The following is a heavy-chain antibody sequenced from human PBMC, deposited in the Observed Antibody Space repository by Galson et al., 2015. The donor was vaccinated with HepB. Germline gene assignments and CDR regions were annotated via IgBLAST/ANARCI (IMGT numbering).Heavy chain of an antibody. Sequence: PVKASAQAPGCDVPSPVLLGAPEAPREGLGCVRGCTSDGGHANYAQEFQGRVTVTTDTSTSTAYMELRSLRSDDTAVYFCARGRTPSYWGQGTLVTVSS. CDR2: CTSDGGHA. CDR1: GCDVPSPV. D-gene: IGHD4-23*01. V-gene: IGHV1-18*01. CDR3: ARGRTPSY. J-gene: IGHJ4*02.